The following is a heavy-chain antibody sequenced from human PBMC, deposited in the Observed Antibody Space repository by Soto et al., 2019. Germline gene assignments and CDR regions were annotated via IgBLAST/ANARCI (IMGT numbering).Heavy chain of an antibody. D-gene: IGHD1-7*01. J-gene: IGHJ4*02. Sequence: EVQLVESGGGLVQPGGSLRLSCAASGFTFSSYWMHWVRQAPGKGLVWVSRINSDGSSTSYADSVKGRFTISRDNAKNTLYLQLNSLRAEDTAVYYCARWGYNWNYYFDYWGQGTLVTVSS. CDR1: GFTFSSYW. V-gene: IGHV3-74*01. CDR2: INSDGSST. CDR3: ARWGYNWNYYFDY.